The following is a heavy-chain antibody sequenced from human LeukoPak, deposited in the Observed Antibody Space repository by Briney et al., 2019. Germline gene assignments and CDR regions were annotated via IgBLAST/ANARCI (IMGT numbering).Heavy chain of an antibody. Sequence: SETLSLTCTVSGGSISSYYWSWIRQPPGKGLEWIGYIYYSGSTNYNPSLKSRVTISVDTSKNQFSLKLSSVTAADTAVYYCARDAIRYFEEYYYYYGMDVWGQGTTVTVSS. J-gene: IGHJ6*02. CDR2: IYYSGST. D-gene: IGHD3-9*01. V-gene: IGHV4-59*01. CDR1: GGSISSYY. CDR3: ARDAIRYFEEYYYYYGMDV.